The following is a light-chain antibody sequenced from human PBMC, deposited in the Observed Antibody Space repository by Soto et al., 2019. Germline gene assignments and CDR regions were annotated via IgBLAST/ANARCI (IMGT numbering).Light chain of an antibody. J-gene: IGKJ1*01. CDR1: QNIGNY. CDR2: AAS. V-gene: IGKV1-39*01. CDR3: QQSHTSPRT. Sequence: DIQMTQSPSSLSASIGDRVTIACRASQNIGNYLNWFQQKPGKAPKLLVYAASTLQSGVPSRFTGSGSGTDFSLTISSLQPEDFATYFCQQSHTSPRTVGPGTRVEI.